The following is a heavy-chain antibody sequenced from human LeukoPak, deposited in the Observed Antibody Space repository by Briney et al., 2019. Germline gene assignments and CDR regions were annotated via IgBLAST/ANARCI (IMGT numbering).Heavy chain of an antibody. D-gene: IGHD1-26*01. CDR3: ARENVLVGATPRSRWFDP. CDR2: IIPIFVTA. J-gene: IGHJ5*02. V-gene: IGHV1-69*05. CDR1: GGTFSSYA. Sequence: SVKVSCKASGGTFSSYAISWVRQAPGQGLEWMGGIIPIFVTANYAQKFQGRVTITTDESTSTAYMELSSLRSEDTAVYYCARENVLVGATPRSRWFDPWGQGTLVTVSS.